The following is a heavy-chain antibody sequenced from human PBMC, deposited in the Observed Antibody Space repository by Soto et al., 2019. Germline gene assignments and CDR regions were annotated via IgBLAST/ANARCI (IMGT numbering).Heavy chain of an antibody. Sequence: GASVKVSCKAPGGTFSSYAISWVRQAPGQGLEWMGGIIPIFGTANYAQKFQGRVTITADKSTSTAYMELSSLRSEDTAVYYCARVRGGDYYYYGMDVWGQGTTVTVSS. CDR1: GGTFSSYA. J-gene: IGHJ6*02. CDR3: ARVRGGDYYYYGMDV. D-gene: IGHD1-26*01. V-gene: IGHV1-69*06. CDR2: IIPIFGTA.